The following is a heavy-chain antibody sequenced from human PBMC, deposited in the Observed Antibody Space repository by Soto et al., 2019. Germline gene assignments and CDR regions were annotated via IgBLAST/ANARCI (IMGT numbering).Heavy chain of an antibody. CDR2: ISPGDSHT. Sequence: GESLKISCKGSGYNFINYWIAWVRQMPGRGLEWMGIISPGDSHTKYSPSLQGQVTISADKSISTAYLQWSSLKASDTAMYYCVCMARNYNYNDMESWGQGITVTVS. V-gene: IGHV5-51*01. CDR1: GYNFINYW. J-gene: IGHJ6*02. CDR3: VCMARNYNYNDMES. D-gene: IGHD1-20*01.